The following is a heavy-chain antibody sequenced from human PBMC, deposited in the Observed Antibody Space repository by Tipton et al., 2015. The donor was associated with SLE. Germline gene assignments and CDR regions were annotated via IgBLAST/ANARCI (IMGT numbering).Heavy chain of an antibody. CDR3: ARDHYGSLDY. D-gene: IGHD3-16*01. V-gene: IGHV4-61*02. CDR2: IYTSGST. J-gene: IGHJ4*02. CDR1: GGSLNSVGYY. Sequence: TLSLTCTVSGGSLNSVGYYWSWIRQPAGKGLDWIGRIYTSGSTHYNPPLKSRVTISVDTSKNQFSLKMTSVTAADTAVYYCARDHYGSLDYWGQGMLVTVSS.